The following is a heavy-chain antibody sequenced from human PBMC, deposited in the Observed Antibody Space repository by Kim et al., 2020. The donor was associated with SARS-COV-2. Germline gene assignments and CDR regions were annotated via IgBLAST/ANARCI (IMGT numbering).Heavy chain of an antibody. V-gene: IGHV4-39*01. D-gene: IGHD1-1*01. CDR3: ARHEPRRGVYY. J-gene: IGHJ4*02. CDR1: GGSISSSSYY. Sequence: SETLSLTCTVSGGSISSSSYYWGWIRQPPGKGLEWIGSIYYSGSTYYNPSLKSRVTISVDTSKNQFSLKLSSVTAADTAVYYCARHEPRRGVYYWGQGTLVTVSS. CDR2: IYYSGST.